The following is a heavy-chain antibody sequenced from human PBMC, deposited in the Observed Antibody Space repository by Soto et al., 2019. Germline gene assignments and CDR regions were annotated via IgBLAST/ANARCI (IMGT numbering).Heavy chain of an antibody. J-gene: IGHJ5*02. CDR1: GCSVSSSSYY. CDR3: ARSRVVPAAISIFNWFDP. Sequence: PSETLSLTCTFSGCSVSSSSYYWGWVRQPPGKGLEWIGSVYYSGSTNYNPSLKSRVTISVDTSKNQFSLKLSSVTAADTAVYYCARSRVVPAAISIFNWFDPWGQGTLVTVSS. CDR2: VYYSGST. V-gene: IGHV4-39*07. D-gene: IGHD2-2*01.